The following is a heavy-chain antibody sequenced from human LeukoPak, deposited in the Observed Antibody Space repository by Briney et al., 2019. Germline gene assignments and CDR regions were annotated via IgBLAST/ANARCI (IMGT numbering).Heavy chain of an antibody. J-gene: IGHJ4*02. CDR1: GGTFSSYA. V-gene: IGHV1-69*04. CDR3: ASKTGKTGTYD. Sequence: SVKVSCKASGGTFSSYAISWVRQAPGQGLEWMGRIIPILGIANYAQKFQGRVTITADKSTSTAYMELSSLRSEDTAVYHCASKTGKTGTYDWGQGTLVTVSS. CDR2: IIPILGIA. D-gene: IGHD1-1*01.